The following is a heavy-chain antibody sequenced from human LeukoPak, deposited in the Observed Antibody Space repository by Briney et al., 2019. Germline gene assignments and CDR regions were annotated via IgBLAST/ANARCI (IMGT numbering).Heavy chain of an antibody. J-gene: IGHJ5*02. D-gene: IGHD6-13*01. V-gene: IGHV3-7*01. CDR1: GFTFSSYW. CDR3: ARRGSSWYDWFDP. CDR2: IKQDGSEK. Sequence: PGGSLRLSCAASGFTFSSYWMSWVRQAPGKGLEWVANIKQDGSEKYYVDSVKGRFTISRDNAKNSLYLQMNSLRAEDTAVYYCARRGSSWYDWFDPWGQGTLVTVSS.